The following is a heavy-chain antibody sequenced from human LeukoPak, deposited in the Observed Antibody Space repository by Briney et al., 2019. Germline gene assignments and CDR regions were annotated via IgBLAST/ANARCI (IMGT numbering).Heavy chain of an antibody. CDR1: GFTFSSYW. CDR2: INSDGSST. V-gene: IGHV3-74*01. Sequence: GGSLRLSCAASGFTFSSYWMHWVRQAPGKGLVWVSRINSDGSSTSYADSVKGRFTISRDNARNALYLQMNSLRAEDTAVYYCARDPGYGVPWFDPWGQGTLVTVSS. D-gene: IGHD4-17*01. J-gene: IGHJ5*02. CDR3: ARDPGYGVPWFDP.